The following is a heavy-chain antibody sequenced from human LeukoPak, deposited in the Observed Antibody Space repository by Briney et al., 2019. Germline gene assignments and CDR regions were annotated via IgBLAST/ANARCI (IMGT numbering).Heavy chain of an antibody. V-gene: IGHV4-34*01. Sequence: SETQSLTCAVQDESFRGYYWSWIRQPSGKGLEWMQENNHSGSTNYNPSLKSRVTISVDTSKNQFSLKLSSVTAADTAVYYCARGLGIYYGSGSYNYWGQGTLVTVSS. J-gene: IGHJ4*02. CDR3: ARGLGIYYGSGSYNY. CDR2: NNHSGST. CDR1: DESFRGYY. D-gene: IGHD3-10*01.